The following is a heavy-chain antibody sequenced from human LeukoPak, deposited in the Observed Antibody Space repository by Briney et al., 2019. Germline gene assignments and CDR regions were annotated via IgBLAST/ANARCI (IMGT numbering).Heavy chain of an antibody. CDR3: ARASERDYYDSSGYYFDY. J-gene: IGHJ4*02. CDR2: INPNSGGT. V-gene: IGHV1-2*02. D-gene: IGHD3-22*01. CDR1: GYTFTGYY. Sequence: ASVKVSCKASGYTFTGYYMHWVRQAPGQGLEWMGWINPNSGGTNYAQKFQGRVTMTRDTSISTAYMELSRLRSDDTAVYYCARASERDYYDSSGYYFDYWGQGTLVTVSS.